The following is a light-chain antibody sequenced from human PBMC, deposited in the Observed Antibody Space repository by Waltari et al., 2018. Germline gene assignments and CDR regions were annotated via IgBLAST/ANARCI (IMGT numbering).Light chain of an antibody. V-gene: IGKV3-20*01. J-gene: IGKJ1*01. Sequence: IVLTQSPGTLSLSPGERATLSCRARQSVSSSLAWYQQKPGQAPKLLIYGASTRATGIPDRFSCSGSGTDFILTISSLEPEDFAIYFCQHYVRLPATFGQGTKVEIK. CDR3: QHYVRLPAT. CDR1: QSVSSS. CDR2: GAS.